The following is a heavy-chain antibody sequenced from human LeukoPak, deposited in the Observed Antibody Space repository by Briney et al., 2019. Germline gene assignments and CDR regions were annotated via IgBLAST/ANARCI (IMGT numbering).Heavy chain of an antibody. D-gene: IGHD6-19*01. CDR1: GFTFDDYA. CDR3: AKDSRAVAELPDAFDI. J-gene: IGHJ3*02. V-gene: IGHV3-9*01. Sequence: GRSLRLSCAASGFTFDDYAMHWVRQAPGKGLEWVSGISWNSGSIVYADSVKGRFTISRDNAKNSLYLQMNSLRAEDTALYYCAKDSRAVAELPDAFDIWGQGTMVTVSS. CDR2: ISWNSGSI.